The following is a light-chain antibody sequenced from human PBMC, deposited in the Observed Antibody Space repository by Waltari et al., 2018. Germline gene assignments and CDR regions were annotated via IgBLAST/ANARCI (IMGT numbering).Light chain of an antibody. CDR1: SSDVGGYNY. CDR2: DVS. V-gene: IGLV2-11*01. J-gene: IGLJ1*01. Sequence: QSALTQPRSVSGSPGQSVTISCTGASSDVGGYNYVSWYQQPPVKAPKLMIYDVSKRPSGVPDRFSGSKSGDTASLTISGLRAEDEADYYCCSYAGRYTYVFGTGTKVTVL. CDR3: CSYAGRYTYV.